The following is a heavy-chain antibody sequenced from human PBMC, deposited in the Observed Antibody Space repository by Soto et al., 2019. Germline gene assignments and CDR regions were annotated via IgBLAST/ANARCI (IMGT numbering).Heavy chain of an antibody. V-gene: IGHV3-9*01. CDR3: AKDKASSGYPPYYFDY. Sequence: PGGSLRLSCAASGFTFDDYAMHWIRQAPGKGLEWVSGISWNSGSIGYADSVKGRFTISRDNAKNSLYLQMNSLRAEDTALYYCAKDKASSGYPPYYFDYWGQGXLVTVYS. CDR2: ISWNSGSI. D-gene: IGHD3-22*01. CDR1: GFTFDDYA. J-gene: IGHJ4*02.